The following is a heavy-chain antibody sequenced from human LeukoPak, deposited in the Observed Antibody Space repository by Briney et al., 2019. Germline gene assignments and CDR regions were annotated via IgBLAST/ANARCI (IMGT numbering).Heavy chain of an antibody. CDR2: IDWDDDK. V-gene: IGHV2-70*01. D-gene: IGHD3-22*01. Sequence: SGPALLHPTQTHTLTSTYSGFSLSINGMSISWIPQPPGKVLEWLAIIDWDDDKYYSTSLKTRLTIAKDTSKNQVVLTMSNMDPVDTATYYCARILRTYYYDSGGYYFDYWGQGSLVTVSS. J-gene: IGHJ4*02. CDR1: GFSLSINGMS. CDR3: ARILRTYYYDSGGYYFDY.